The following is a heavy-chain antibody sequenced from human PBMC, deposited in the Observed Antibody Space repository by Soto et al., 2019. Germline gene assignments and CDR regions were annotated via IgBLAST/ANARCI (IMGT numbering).Heavy chain of an antibody. CDR1: GFTFSGSA. J-gene: IGHJ5*02. CDR2: IRSAAISYAT. CDR3: VRHENRDDARFDP. D-gene: IGHD2-2*01. Sequence: EVQLVESGGGLVQPGGSLKLSCAASGFTFSGSAMQWVRQAPGRGLEWVGSIRSAAISYATTYAASVKGRFTMSRDNSKNKAYLQMNSLKTEDTAVYYCVRHENRDDARFDPWGQGTLVIVSS. V-gene: IGHV3-73*01.